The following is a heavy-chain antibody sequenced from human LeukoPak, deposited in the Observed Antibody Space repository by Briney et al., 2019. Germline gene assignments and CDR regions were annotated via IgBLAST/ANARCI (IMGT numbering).Heavy chain of an antibody. J-gene: IGHJ3*02. D-gene: IGHD4-17*01. V-gene: IGHV4-39*01. CDR3: ASLYGDYFGAFDI. CDR2: IYYSGST. CDR1: GGSISSSSYY. Sequence: KPSETLSLTRTDSGGSISSSSYYWGWIRQPPGKGLEWIGSIYYSGSTYYNPSLKSRVTISVDTSKNQFSLKLSSVTAADTAVYYCASLYGDYFGAFDIWGQGTMVTVSS.